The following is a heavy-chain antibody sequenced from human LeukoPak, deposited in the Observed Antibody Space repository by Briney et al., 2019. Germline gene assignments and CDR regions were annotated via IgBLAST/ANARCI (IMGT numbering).Heavy chain of an antibody. Sequence: SETLSLTCTVSGAFISSYYSSWIRHPPGEGREWMAYIDYSGSTNYNPSLKSRVTISVDTSKNQFSLKLSSVTAADTAVYYCARVVAAIDPFFDYWGQGTLVTVSS. CDR3: ARVVAAIDPFFDY. D-gene: IGHD2-15*01. CDR1: GAFISSYY. J-gene: IGHJ4*02. CDR2: IDYSGST. V-gene: IGHV4-59*01.